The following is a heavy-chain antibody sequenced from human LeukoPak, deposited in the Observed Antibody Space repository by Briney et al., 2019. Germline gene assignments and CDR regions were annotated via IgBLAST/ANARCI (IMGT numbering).Heavy chain of an antibody. CDR3: ARDLRTAVAGNWFDP. CDR2: ISDYNGNT. CDR1: GYTXTSYD. V-gene: IGHV1-18*01. J-gene: IGHJ5*02. D-gene: IGHD6-19*01. Sequence: GASVKVSCKASGYTXTSYDISWVRQAPGQGLEWMGWISDYNGNTNYAQKFQGRVTMTTDTSTSTAYMELRSLRSDDTAVYYCARDLRTAVAGNWFDPWGQGTLVTVSS.